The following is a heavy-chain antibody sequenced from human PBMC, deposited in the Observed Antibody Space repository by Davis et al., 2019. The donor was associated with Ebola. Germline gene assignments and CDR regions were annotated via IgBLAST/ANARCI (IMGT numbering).Heavy chain of an antibody. J-gene: IGHJ2*01. CDR1: GFTFSSYS. V-gene: IGHV3-21*01. CDR2: ISSSSSYI. Sequence: PGGSLRLSCAASGFTFSSYSMNWVRQAPGKGLEWVSSISSSSSYIYYADSVKGRCTISRDNAKNSLYLQMNSLRAEDTAVYYCARGHHTGPAGRGWYFDLWGRGTLVTVSS. D-gene: IGHD3-10*01. CDR3: ARGHHTGPAGRGWYFDL.